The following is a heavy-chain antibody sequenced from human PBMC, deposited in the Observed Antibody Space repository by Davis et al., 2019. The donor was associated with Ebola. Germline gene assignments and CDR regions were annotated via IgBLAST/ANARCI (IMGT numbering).Heavy chain of an antibody. Sequence: ASVKVSCQASGYTFTNYDVHWVRQGTGQGLEWIGWMNPNSGNTGYGQKFQGRVTMTRNTSISTAYMELSSLTSEDTAVYYCARGRKVARMGSWFDSWGQGTLVTVSS. V-gene: IGHV1-8*01. J-gene: IGHJ5*01. CDR3: ARGRKVARMGSWFDS. CDR2: MNPNSGNT. D-gene: IGHD5-12*01. CDR1: GYTFTNYD.